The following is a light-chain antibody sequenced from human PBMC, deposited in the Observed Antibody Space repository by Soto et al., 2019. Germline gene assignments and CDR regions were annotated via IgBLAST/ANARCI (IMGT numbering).Light chain of an antibody. V-gene: IGLV2-14*01. CDR2: EVS. J-gene: IGLJ1*01. Sequence: QSALTQPPSASGSPGQSVTISCTGTRSDVGGYNYVSWYQHHPGKAPKLTIYEVSNRPSGVSNRFSGSKSGNTASLTISGLQAEDEAEYYCSSYTSSRTDVFGTGTKVTVL. CDR1: RSDVGGYNY. CDR3: SSYTSSRTDV.